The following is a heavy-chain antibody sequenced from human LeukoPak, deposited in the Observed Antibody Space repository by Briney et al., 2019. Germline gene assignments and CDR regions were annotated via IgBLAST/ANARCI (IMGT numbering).Heavy chain of an antibody. J-gene: IGHJ3*02. CDR3: ARDGPPAATNDAFDI. V-gene: IGHV4-30-2*01. CDR2: IYHSGST. Sequence: PSETLSLTCTVSGGSISSGGYYWSWIRQPPGKGPEWIGYIYHSGSTYYNPSLKSRVTISVDRSKNQFSLKLSSVTAADTAVYYCARDGPPAATNDAFDIWGQGTMVTVSS. CDR1: GGSISSGGYY. D-gene: IGHD2-2*01.